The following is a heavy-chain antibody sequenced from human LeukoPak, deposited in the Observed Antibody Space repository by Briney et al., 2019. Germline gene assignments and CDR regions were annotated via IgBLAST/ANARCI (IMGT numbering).Heavy chain of an antibody. CDR1: GGSISSHY. D-gene: IGHD3-10*01. V-gene: IGHV4-59*11. Sequence: SETLSLTCTVSGGSISSHYWTWIRQTPGKGLEWIGYIYYTGSTNYNPSLKSRLTISLDRSKNQFSLKLSSVTAADTAVYYCARATYGSGLSPSTLGIFMDVWGQGTTVTVSS. J-gene: IGHJ6*02. CDR2: IYYTGST. CDR3: ARATYGSGLSPSTLGIFMDV.